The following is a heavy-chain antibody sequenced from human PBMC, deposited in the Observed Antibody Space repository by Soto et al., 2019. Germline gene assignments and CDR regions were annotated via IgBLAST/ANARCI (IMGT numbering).Heavy chain of an antibody. CDR2: IIPIFGTA. Sequence: GASVKVSCKASGGTFSSYAISWVRQAPGQGLEWMGGIIPIFGTANYAQKFQGRVTITADESTSTAYMELSSLRSEDTAVYYCARVGYGDYRFDYWGQGTLVTVSS. D-gene: IGHD4-17*01. CDR1: GGTFSSYA. J-gene: IGHJ4*02. V-gene: IGHV1-69*13. CDR3: ARVGYGDYRFDY.